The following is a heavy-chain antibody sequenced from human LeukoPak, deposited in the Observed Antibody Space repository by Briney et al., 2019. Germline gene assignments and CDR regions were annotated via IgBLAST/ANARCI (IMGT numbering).Heavy chain of an antibody. CDR2: IISSSSTI. V-gene: IGHV3-48*04. Sequence: GGSLRLSCAASGFTFSSYSMNWVRQAPGKGLEWVSYIISSSSTIYYADSMKGRFTISRDNAKNSLYLQMNSLRAEDTAVYYCARAKGTAMIKGHWFDPWGQGTPVTVSS. D-gene: IGHD5-18*01. CDR1: GFTFSSYS. CDR3: ARAKGTAMIKGHWFDP. J-gene: IGHJ5*02.